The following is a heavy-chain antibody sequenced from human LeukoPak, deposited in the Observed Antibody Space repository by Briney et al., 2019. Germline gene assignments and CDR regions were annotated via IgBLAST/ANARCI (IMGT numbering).Heavy chain of an antibody. CDR3: ARDHADIVVVPAAILNPYNWFDP. J-gene: IGHJ5*02. V-gene: IGHV1-69*04. Sequence: AXVKVSCKASGGTFSSYTISWVRQAPGQGLEWMGRIIPILGIANYAKKFQGRVTITADKSTSTASMALSSLRSEDTAVYYCARDHADIVVVPAAILNPYNWFDPWGQGTLVTVSS. CDR2: IIPILGIA. CDR1: GGTFSSYT. D-gene: IGHD2-2*01.